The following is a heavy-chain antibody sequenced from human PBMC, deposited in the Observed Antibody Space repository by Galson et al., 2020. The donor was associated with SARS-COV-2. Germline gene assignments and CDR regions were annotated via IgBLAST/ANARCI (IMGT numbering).Heavy chain of an antibody. CDR3: ASPYLAAASFFGAFDI. CDR1: GFTFRSYE. Sequence: GESLKISCAGSGFTFRSYEMNWVRQAPGKGLEWVSYISGSGTNMYYADSVKGRFTISRDNARSSLYLQMTSLRAEDTAVYYCASPYLAAASFFGAFDIWGLGTMVTVSS. J-gene: IGHJ3*02. CDR2: ISGSGTNM. D-gene: IGHD2-15*01. V-gene: IGHV3-48*03.